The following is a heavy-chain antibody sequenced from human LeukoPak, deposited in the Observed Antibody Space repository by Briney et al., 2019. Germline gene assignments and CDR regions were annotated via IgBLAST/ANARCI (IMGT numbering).Heavy chain of an antibody. CDR2: IWYDGSNK. D-gene: IGHD3-22*01. J-gene: IGHJ4*02. CDR3: AKDQKYYDSSGLPGY. CDR1: GFTFSSYG. Sequence: GGSLRLSCAASGFTFSSYGMHWVRQAPGKGLEWVAVIWYDGSNKYYADSVKGRFTISRDNSKNTLYLQMNSLRAEDTAVYYCAKDQKYYDSSGLPGYWGQGTLVTVSS. V-gene: IGHV3-30*02.